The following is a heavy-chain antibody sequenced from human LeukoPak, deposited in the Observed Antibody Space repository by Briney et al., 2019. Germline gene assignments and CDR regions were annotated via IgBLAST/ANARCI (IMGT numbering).Heavy chain of an antibody. CDR3: ARDSDSSSWSRRFDP. CDR1: GGTFSSYA. V-gene: IGHV1-69*01. D-gene: IGHD6-13*01. Sequence: SVKVSCKASGGTFSSYAISWVRQAPGQGLEWMGGIIPIFGTANYAQKFQGRVTITADESTSTAYMELSSLRSEDPAVYYCARDSDSSSWSRRFDPWGQGTLVTVSS. J-gene: IGHJ5*02. CDR2: IIPIFGTA.